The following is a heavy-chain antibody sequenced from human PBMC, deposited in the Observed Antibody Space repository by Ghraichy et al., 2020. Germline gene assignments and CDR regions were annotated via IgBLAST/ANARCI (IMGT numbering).Heavy chain of an antibody. J-gene: IGHJ4*02. V-gene: IGHV3-74*01. Sequence: GGSLRLSCEASGFTFSNYYMHWVRQAPGKGLLWVSRITSDGSSTTYADSVKGRFTISRDNAKNTLYLQMNSLRAEDTAVYYCARHAAAVDYWGQGTLVTVSS. CDR3: ARHAAAVDY. CDR2: ITSDGSST. D-gene: IGHD6-13*01. CDR1: GFTFSNYY.